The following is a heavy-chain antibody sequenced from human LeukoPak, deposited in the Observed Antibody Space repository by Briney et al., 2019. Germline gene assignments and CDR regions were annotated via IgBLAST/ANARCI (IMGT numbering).Heavy chain of an antibody. D-gene: IGHD3-22*01. Sequence: ASETLSLTCTVSGGSISSSSYHWGWIRQPPGKGLEWIGSIYYSGSTYYNPSLKSRVTISVDTSKNQFSLKLSSVTAADTAVYYCARDSINHYDSQGRWFDPWGQGNLVTVSS. J-gene: IGHJ5*02. CDR1: GGSISSSSYH. CDR2: IYYSGST. V-gene: IGHV4-39*07. CDR3: ARDSINHYDSQGRWFDP.